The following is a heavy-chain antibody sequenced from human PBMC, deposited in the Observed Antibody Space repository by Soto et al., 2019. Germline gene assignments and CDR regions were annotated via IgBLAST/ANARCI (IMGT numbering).Heavy chain of an antibody. CDR3: ASYYDILTGYSGFDY. D-gene: IGHD3-9*01. CDR1: GGSISRYY. Sequence: PSETLSLTCTVSGGSISRYYWSWIRQPPGKGLEWIGYIYYSGNTNYNPSLKSRVTISIDTSKNQFSLKLSSVTAADTAVYYCASYYDILTGYSGFDYWGQGTLVTVSS. J-gene: IGHJ4*02. CDR2: IYYSGNT. V-gene: IGHV4-59*08.